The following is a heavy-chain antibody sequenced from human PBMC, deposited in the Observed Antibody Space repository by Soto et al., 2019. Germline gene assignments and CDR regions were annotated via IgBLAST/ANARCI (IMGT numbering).Heavy chain of an antibody. CDR3: ARVAGTSIYYYYYGIDV. CDR1: GFIFSDYA. J-gene: IGHJ6*01. V-gene: IGHV3-30-3*01. CDR2: ISHDGSNK. Sequence: QVQLVESVGGVVQPGRSLRLSCVASGFIFSDYAMHCVRQAPGKGLEWVAVISHDGSNKYYADSVKGRFTISRDNSKNTLFLQMNSLRAEDTAVYYCARVAGTSIYYYYYGIDVWGQGTTVTVSS. D-gene: IGHD6-19*01.